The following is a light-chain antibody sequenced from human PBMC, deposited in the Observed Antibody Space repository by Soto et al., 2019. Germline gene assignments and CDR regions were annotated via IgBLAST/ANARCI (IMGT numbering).Light chain of an antibody. CDR3: QQDNNWPPLT. V-gene: IGKV3-15*01. J-gene: IGKJ4*01. CDR2: GAS. Sequence: EIVMTQSPATLSVSPGERATLSCRASQSVSSNFAWYQQKPGQAPRLLIYGASTRATGIPARFSGSGSGTEFNLPISNPHTQEIAVYDCQQDNNWPPLTCGGGTKVEIK. CDR1: QSVSSN.